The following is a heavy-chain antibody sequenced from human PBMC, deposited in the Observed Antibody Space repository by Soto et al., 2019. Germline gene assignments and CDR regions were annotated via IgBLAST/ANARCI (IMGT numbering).Heavy chain of an antibody. J-gene: IGHJ6*02. CDR1: GYTSTTYD. CDR3: ARERKFDFWRKGLDV. D-gene: IGHD3-3*01. Sequence: ASVKVSCKASGYTSTTYDINWVRQAPGQGLEWLGWMDPNSGSTGYAQNFQGRITMTRNISRNTAHMELSSLQSEDTAVYYCARERKFDFWRKGLDVWGQGTTVTVSS. V-gene: IGHV1-8*01. CDR2: MDPNSGST.